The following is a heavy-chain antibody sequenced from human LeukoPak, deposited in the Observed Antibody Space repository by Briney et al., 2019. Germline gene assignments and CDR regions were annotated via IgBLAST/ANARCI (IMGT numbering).Heavy chain of an antibody. CDR1: GFSFSAYG. CDR3: ARDFNVGKNFDY. CDR2: IGHDGNNA. Sequence: PERSLGLSCEASGFSFSAYGMHWVRQARGKGLEWVTVIGHDGNNAKYADSVKGRFTISRDNSKNTLYLQMSSLRAEDTAVYYCARDFNVGKNFDYWGQGTLVIVSS. V-gene: IGHV3-33*01. J-gene: IGHJ4*02. D-gene: IGHD1-26*01.